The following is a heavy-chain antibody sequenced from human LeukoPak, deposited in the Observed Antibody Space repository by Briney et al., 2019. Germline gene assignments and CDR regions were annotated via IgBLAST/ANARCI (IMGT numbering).Heavy chain of an antibody. Sequence: GGSLRLSCAASGFTFSNAWMSWVRQAPGKGLEWVGRIKSKTDGGTTDYAAPVKGRFTISRDDSKNTLYLQMNSLKTEDTAVYYCTVRGDYQLPPSYYMDVWGKGTTVTVSS. CDR2: IKSKTDGGTT. V-gene: IGHV3-15*01. D-gene: IGHD2-2*01. CDR1: GFTFSNAW. J-gene: IGHJ6*03. CDR3: TVRGDYQLPPSYYMDV.